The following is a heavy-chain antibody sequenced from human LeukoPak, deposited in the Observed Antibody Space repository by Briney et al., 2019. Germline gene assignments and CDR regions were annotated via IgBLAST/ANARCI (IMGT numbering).Heavy chain of an antibody. CDR3: ATANDYSNSDFDY. J-gene: IGHJ4*02. CDR2: FDPEDGET. CDR1: GYTHTELS. Sequence: GASVKVSYKVSGYTHTELSKHWVRQAPGKALVWRGGFDPEDGETIHAKKFKGRVTMTEDTSTDTGYLELSSLRSEDTAVYYCATANDYSNSDFDYWGQGTLVTVSS. V-gene: IGHV1-24*01. D-gene: IGHD4-11*01.